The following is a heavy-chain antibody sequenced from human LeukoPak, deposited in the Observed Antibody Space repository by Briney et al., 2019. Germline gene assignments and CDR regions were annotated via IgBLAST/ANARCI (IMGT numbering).Heavy chain of an antibody. Sequence: GASVKVSCKASGYRFTVYHMHWVRQAPGKGLEWMGWINPNSGGTHYAQKFLGRVTMTRDTSISTAYMELSRLTSDDTALYYCATLYGDYVTSDYWGQGTLVTVSS. V-gene: IGHV1-2*02. D-gene: IGHD4-17*01. CDR3: ATLYGDYVTSDY. CDR1: GYRFTVYH. J-gene: IGHJ4*02. CDR2: INPNSGGT.